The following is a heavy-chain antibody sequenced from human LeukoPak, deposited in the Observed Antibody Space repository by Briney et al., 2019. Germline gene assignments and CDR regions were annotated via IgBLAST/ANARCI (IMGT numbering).Heavy chain of an antibody. J-gene: IGHJ6*02. CDR3: ARVGDIVVVPAADTYYYYGMDV. D-gene: IGHD2-2*01. CDR2: IDPSDSYT. V-gene: IGHV5-10-1*01. CDR1: GYSFTSYW. Sequence: GESRMISCNGSGYSFTSYWISWVRQMPGKGLEWMGRIDPSDSYTNYSPSFQGHVTISADKSISTAYLQWSSLKASDTAMYYCARVGDIVVVPAADTYYYYGMDVWGQGTTVTVSS.